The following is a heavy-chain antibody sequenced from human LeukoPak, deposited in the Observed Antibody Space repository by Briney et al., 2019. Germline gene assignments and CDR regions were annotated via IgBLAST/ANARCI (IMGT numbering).Heavy chain of an antibody. Sequence: GESLKISCKGSGYCFTSYWLGWVRQMPGEGLEWMGSIYPGDSDTRYSPSFQGQVTISADKSISTAYLQWSSLKASDTAMYYCARQIAAAGTLEYYYYGMDVWGQGTTVTVSS. V-gene: IGHV5-51*01. J-gene: IGHJ6*02. CDR2: IYPGDSDT. CDR1: GYCFTSYW. CDR3: ARQIAAAGTLEYYYYGMDV. D-gene: IGHD6-13*01.